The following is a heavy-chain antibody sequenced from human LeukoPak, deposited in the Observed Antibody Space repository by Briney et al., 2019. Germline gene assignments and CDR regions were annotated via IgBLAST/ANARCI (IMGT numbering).Heavy chain of an antibody. CDR1: GGSVASASYY. Sequence: PSETLSLTCTVSGGSVASASYYWSWIRQPPGKGLEWIGEIYHSGSTNYNPSLKSRVTISVDKSKNQFSLKLSSVTAADTAVYYCARDMITFGGSQYGMDVWGQGTTVTVSS. D-gene: IGHD3-16*01. CDR2: IYHSGST. J-gene: IGHJ6*02. V-gene: IGHV4-39*07. CDR3: ARDMITFGGSQYGMDV.